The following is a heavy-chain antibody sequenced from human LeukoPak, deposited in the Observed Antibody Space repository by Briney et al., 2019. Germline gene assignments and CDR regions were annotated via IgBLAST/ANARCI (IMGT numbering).Heavy chain of an antibody. CDR1: GFTFSSYW. CDR2: IKQDGSEK. V-gene: IGHV3-7*01. D-gene: IGHD2-15*01. CDR3: AKWTVISGYYHIDY. Sequence: GGSLRLSCAASGFTFSSYWMSWVRQAPGKGLEWVANIKQDGSEKYYVDSVKGRFTISRDNAKNSLYLQMNSLRAEDTAVYYCAKWTVISGYYHIDYWGQGTLVTVSS. J-gene: IGHJ4*02.